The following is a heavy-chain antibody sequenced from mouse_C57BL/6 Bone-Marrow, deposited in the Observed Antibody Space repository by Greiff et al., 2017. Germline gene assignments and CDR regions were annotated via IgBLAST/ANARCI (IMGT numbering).Heavy chain of an antibody. CDR2: IDPENGDT. D-gene: IGHD1-1*01. CDR1: GFNIKDDY. V-gene: IGHV14-4*01. J-gene: IGHJ3*01. Sequence: EVQLVESGAELVRPGASVKLSCTASGFNIKDDYMHWVKQRPEQGLEWIGWIDPENGDTEYASEFQGKATITADTSSNTAYLQLSSLTSEDTAVYYCTTLLPAWFAYWGQGTLVTVSA. CDR3: TTLLPAWFAY.